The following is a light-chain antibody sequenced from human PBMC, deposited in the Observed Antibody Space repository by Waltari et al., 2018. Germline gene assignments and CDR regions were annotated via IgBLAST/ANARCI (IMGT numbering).Light chain of an antibody. J-gene: IGLJ1*01. V-gene: IGLV3-19*01. Sequence: SSELTQDPAVSVALGQTVRITCQGNSLRSYYESWYQRKPGQAPVLVIYGKNNRPSGIPDRFSGSSSGDTASLTITGAQAEDEADYYCNSRDSSGNLYVFGTGTKVTVL. CDR1: SLRSYY. CDR2: GKN. CDR3: NSRDSSGNLYV.